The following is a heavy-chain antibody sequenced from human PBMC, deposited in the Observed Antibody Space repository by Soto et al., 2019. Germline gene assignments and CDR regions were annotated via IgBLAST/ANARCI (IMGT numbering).Heavy chain of an antibody. D-gene: IGHD3-9*01. J-gene: IGHJ4*03. CDR1: GFTLLNYA. Sequence: AGSLRLSCAPSGFTLLNYALHWVRQAPGKGLEWVAGISYDGSKKYYADAAKGKFTITGDSSKNTLYLQMNTLRPEDTGVYYCAREGPRDIWYGLGLDDWGQGTLVTVSS. V-gene: IGHV3-30-3*01. CDR3: AREGPRDIWYGLGLDD. CDR2: ISYDGSKK.